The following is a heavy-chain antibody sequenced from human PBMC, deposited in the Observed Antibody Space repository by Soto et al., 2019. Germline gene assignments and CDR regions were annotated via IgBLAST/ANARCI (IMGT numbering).Heavy chain of an antibody. D-gene: IGHD3-10*01. CDR3: ARGAGSFPFDY. CDR1: GGSINNYY. CDR2: IYYTGDT. J-gene: IGHJ4*02. V-gene: IGHV4-59*01. Sequence: SETLSLTCTVSGGSINNYYWSWIRQPPGKGLEWIGYIYYTGDTTYNPSLESRVTISVDTSKNQFSLKLSSVTAADTAVYYCARGAGSFPFDYWAREPWSPSPQ.